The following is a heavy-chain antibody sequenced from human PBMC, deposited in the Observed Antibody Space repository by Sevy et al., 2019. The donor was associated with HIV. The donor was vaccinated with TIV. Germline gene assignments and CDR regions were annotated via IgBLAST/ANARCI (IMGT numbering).Heavy chain of an antibody. J-gene: IGHJ5*02. CDR1: GVSISSGDYY. V-gene: IGHV4-31*03. Sequence: SETLSLTCSVSGVSISSGDYYWSWIRQHPGKGLEWIGYIYKKGNTYSNPSLKTRLIISIDTSKNQFSLNLSSMTAADTAVYYCARGSYSYDGSQDWFDPWGQGTLVTVSS. D-gene: IGHD3-22*01. CDR2: IYKKGNT. CDR3: ARGSYSYDGSQDWFDP.